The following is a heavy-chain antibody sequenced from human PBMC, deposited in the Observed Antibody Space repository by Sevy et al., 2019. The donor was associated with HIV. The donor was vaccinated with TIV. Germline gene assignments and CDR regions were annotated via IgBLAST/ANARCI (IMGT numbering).Heavy chain of an antibody. CDR3: AKAVWSDYYATDV. CDR2: INGGDGAT. CDR1: GFTFSNYA. J-gene: IGHJ6*02. D-gene: IGHD3-16*01. Sequence: GGSLRLSCAASGFTFSNYAMTWVRQAPGKGLEWVSAINGGDGATYYADSVKGRFTISRDNSKNTLYLQMHSLRAEDTALYYCAKAVWSDYYATDVWGRGTTVTVSS. V-gene: IGHV3-23*01.